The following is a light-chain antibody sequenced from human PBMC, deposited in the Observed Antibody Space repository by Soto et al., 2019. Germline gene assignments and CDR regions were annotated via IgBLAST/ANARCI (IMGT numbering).Light chain of an antibody. CDR1: QSINNY. J-gene: IGKJ5*01. CDR2: AAS. Sequence: DIQMTQSPSTLSASVGDRVTITCRASQSINNYLVWFQQKPGKAPKVLIYAASTLQTGVPSRFSGSGSGTDFILTINWLQSEDFATYYCQQYYDYPRTFGQGPPTGD. V-gene: IGKV1-16*01. CDR3: QQYYDYPRT.